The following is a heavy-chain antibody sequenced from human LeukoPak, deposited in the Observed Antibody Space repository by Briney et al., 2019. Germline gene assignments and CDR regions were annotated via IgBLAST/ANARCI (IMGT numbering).Heavy chain of an antibody. Sequence: GGSLRLSCAASGFTFDDYAMHWVRQAPGKGLEWVSGISWDSGNIGYADSVKGRFTISRDNAKNSLYLQMNSLRAEDTALYFCTKDINGVGLGYCTNGVCYTFDYWGQGTLVTVSS. CDR3: TKDINGVGLGYCTNGVCYTFDY. V-gene: IGHV3-9*01. CDR1: GFTFDDYA. D-gene: IGHD2-8*01. CDR2: ISWDSGNI. J-gene: IGHJ4*02.